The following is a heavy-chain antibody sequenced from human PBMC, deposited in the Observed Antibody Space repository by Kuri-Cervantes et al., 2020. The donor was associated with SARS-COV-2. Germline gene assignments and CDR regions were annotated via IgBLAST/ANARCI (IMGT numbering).Heavy chain of an antibody. V-gene: IGHV1-2*02. Sequence: ASVKVSCKASGYTFTGSYMHWVRQAPGQGLEWMGWINPKSGDTKYAQKFQGRVTMTRNTSISTAYMELSSLRSEDTAVYYCARGQRIRAYTDWYYYGSGSPIPNWFDPWGQGTLVTVSS. CDR2: INPKSGDT. D-gene: IGHD3-10*01. CDR3: ARGQRIRAYTDWYYYGSGSPIPNWFDP. J-gene: IGHJ5*02. CDR1: GYTFTGSY.